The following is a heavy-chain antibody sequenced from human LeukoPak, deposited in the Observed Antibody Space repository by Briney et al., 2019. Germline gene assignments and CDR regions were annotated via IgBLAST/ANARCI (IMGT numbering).Heavy chain of an antibody. CDR2: INGDGSAT. V-gene: IGHV3-7*01. Sequence: GGSLRLSCAASGFSFSGAWMTWVRQAPGKGPEWVANINGDGSATYYVASVKGRFTISRDNAKNSLYLQMNSLKAEDTAVYYCTRDFGWQQLDYWGQGTLVTVSS. CDR3: TRDFGWQQLDY. D-gene: IGHD5-24*01. J-gene: IGHJ4*02. CDR1: GFSFSGAW.